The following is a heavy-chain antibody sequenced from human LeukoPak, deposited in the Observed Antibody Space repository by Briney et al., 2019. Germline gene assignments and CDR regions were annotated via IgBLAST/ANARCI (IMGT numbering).Heavy chain of an antibody. CDR3: ARGHPSQGFTMTTVTTNANYFDY. CDR1: GGSISSYY. Sequence: SETLSLTCTVPGGSISSYYWSWIRQPPGKGLEWIGEINHSGSTNYNPSLKSRVTISVDTSKNQFSLKLSSVTAADTAVYYCARGHPSQGFTMTTVTTNANYFDYWGQGTLVTVSS. CDR2: INHSGST. V-gene: IGHV4-34*01. J-gene: IGHJ4*02. D-gene: IGHD4-17*01.